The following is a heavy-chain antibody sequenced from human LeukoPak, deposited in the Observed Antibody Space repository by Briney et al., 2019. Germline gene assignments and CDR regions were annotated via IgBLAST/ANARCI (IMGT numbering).Heavy chain of an antibody. CDR3: ARDSAASGSYFPNY. J-gene: IGHJ4*02. D-gene: IGHD1-26*01. CDR1: GFTFSSYG. V-gene: IGHV3-33*01. Sequence: PGGSLRLSCAASGFTFSSYGMHWVRQASGKGLEWVAVIWYDGSNKYYADSVKGRFTISRDNSKNTLYLQMNSLRAEDTAVYYCARDSAASGSYFPNYWGQGTLVTVSS. CDR2: IWYDGSNK.